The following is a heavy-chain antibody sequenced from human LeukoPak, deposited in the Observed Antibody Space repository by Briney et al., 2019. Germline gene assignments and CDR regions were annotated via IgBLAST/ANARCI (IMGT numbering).Heavy chain of an antibody. V-gene: IGHV4-39*01. Sequence: SETLSLTCTVSGGSIRSSDFYWAWIRQPPGKGREWIATIYYNEATQYNPSLRSRVTISVDTSKNQFSLKLSSVTAADTAIYYCARELLIRAVAGTGDYWGQGTLVTVSS. CDR2: IYYNEAT. CDR1: GGSIRSSDFY. CDR3: ARELLIRAVAGTGDY. J-gene: IGHJ4*02. D-gene: IGHD6-19*01.